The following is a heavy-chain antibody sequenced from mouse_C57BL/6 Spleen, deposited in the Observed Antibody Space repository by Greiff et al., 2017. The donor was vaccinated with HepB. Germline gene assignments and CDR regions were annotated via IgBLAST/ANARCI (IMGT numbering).Heavy chain of an antibody. V-gene: IGHV14-2*01. J-gene: IGHJ4*01. CDR2: IDPEDGET. CDR3: ARSGTVVAYYYAMDY. CDR1: GFNIKDYY. Sequence: VQLKESGAELVKPGASVKLSCTASGFNIKDYYMHWVKQRTEQGLEWIGRIDPEDGETKYAPKFQGKATITADTSSNTAYLQLSSLTSEDTAVYYCARSGTVVAYYYAMDYWGQGTSVTVSS. D-gene: IGHD1-1*01.